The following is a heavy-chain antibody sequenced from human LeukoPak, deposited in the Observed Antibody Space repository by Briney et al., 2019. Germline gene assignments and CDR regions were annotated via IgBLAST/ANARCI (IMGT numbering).Heavy chain of an antibody. V-gene: IGHV4-59*01. CDR1: VGSITSNY. CDR3: ARGADYDTHSSYFDP. Sequence: SETLSLTCTVSVGSITSNYWSWIRQPPGKALEYIGYIYYTGSTNYNPSLKSRVTISVDTSKNQFSLKMRFLTAADTAVYYCARGADYDTHSSYFDPWGQGTLVTVSS. CDR2: IYYTGST. J-gene: IGHJ5*02. D-gene: IGHD3-22*01.